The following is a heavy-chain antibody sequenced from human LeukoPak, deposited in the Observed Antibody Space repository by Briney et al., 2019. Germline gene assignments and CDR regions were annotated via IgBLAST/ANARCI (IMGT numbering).Heavy chain of an antibody. V-gene: IGHV3-30*04. CDR1: GFTFSSYA. Sequence: GRSLRLSCAASGFTFSSYAMHWVRQAPGKGLEWVAVISYDGSNKYYAGSVKGRFTISRDNSKNTLYLQMNSLRAEDTAVYYCARASRYCSSTSCWYWFDPWGQGTLVTVSS. CDR2: ISYDGSNK. J-gene: IGHJ5*02. CDR3: ARASRYCSSTSCWYWFDP. D-gene: IGHD2-2*01.